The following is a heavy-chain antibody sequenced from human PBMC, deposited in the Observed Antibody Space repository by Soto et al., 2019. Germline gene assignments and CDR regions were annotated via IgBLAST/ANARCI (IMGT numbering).Heavy chain of an antibody. Sequence: ASVKVSCKTSGYTFSNYAISWVRQAPGQGLEWMGWISSYNSNNGDTKSAQMLQGRVTMTIDTSATTAYMELRSLRSEDTAVYYCARAELEWGEVGYFRIDVPAQRTTVTGSS. CDR1: GYTFSNYA. CDR2: ISSYNSNNGDT. CDR3: ARAELEWGEVGYFRIDV. D-gene: IGHD2-15*01. J-gene: IGHJ6*02. V-gene: IGHV1-18*04.